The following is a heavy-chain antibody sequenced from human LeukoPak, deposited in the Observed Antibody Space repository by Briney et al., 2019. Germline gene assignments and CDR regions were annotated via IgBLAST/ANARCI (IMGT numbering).Heavy chain of an antibody. Sequence: GGSLRLSCAASGFTFSSYGMHWVRQAPGKGLEWVAVISYDGSEKYYADSVKDRFTISRDNSKNTLYLQMNSLRAEDTAVYYCAELGITMIGGVWGKGTTVTISS. CDR3: AELGITMIGGV. CDR2: ISYDGSEK. D-gene: IGHD3-10*02. V-gene: IGHV3-30*12. CDR1: GFTFSSYG. J-gene: IGHJ6*04.